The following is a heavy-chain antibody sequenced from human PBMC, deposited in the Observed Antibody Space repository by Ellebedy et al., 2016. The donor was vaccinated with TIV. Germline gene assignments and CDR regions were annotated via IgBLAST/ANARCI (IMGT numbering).Heavy chain of an antibody. D-gene: IGHD2-21*02. CDR1: GGTFSSYA. CDR2: IIPILGIA. CDR3: ARDSGAYWGGDCYNIDY. Sequence: AASVKVSCKASGGTFSSYAISWVRQAPGQGLEWMGRIIPILGIANYAQKFQGRVTITADKSTSTAYMELSSLRSEDTAVYYCARDSGAYWGGDCYNIDYWGQGTLVTVSS. V-gene: IGHV1-69*04. J-gene: IGHJ4*02.